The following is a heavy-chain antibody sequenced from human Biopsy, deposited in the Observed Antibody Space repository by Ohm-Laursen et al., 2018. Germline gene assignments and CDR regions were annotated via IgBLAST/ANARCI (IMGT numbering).Heavy chain of an antibody. V-gene: IGHV1-8*02. J-gene: IGHJ4*02. D-gene: IGHD3-22*01. CDR1: GGTFTNYA. Sequence: GASVKVSCKSSGGTFTNYAINWVRQATGQGLEWMGWMNPNSGNTGYAQKFQGRVTMTRNTSISTAYMELSSLTSVDTAVYYCARDFNYDGGGSFNFDYWGQGTLVTVSS. CDR2: MNPNSGNT. CDR3: ARDFNYDGGGSFNFDY.